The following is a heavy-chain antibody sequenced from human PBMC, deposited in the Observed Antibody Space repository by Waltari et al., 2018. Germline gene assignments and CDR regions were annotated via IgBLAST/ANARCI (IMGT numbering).Heavy chain of an antibody. CDR3: ARGVDVDWLSTLRY. CDR2: IIPIFGTA. D-gene: IGHD3-9*01. Sequence: QVQLVQSGAEVKKPGSSVKVSCKASGGTFSSYAISWVRQAPGQGLEWMGGIIPIFGTANDAQKCEGRVTITADESTSTAYRELSSLRSEDTAVYYCARGVDVDWLSTLRYWGQGTLVTVSS. V-gene: IGHV1-69*01. J-gene: IGHJ4*02. CDR1: GGTFSSYA.